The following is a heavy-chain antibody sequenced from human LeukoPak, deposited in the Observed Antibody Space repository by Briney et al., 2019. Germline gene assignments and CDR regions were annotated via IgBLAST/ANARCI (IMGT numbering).Heavy chain of an antibody. D-gene: IGHD3-10*01. CDR1: GFTFSSYG. CDR2: ISYDGSNK. CDR3: AKEKNYYGSGRPVY. V-gene: IGHV3-30*18. Sequence: GGSLRLSCAASGFTFSSYGMHWVRQAPGKGLEWVAVISYDGSNKYYADSVKGRFTISRDNSKNTLYLQMNSLRAEDTAVYYCAKEKNYYGSGRPVYWGQGTLVTVSS. J-gene: IGHJ4*02.